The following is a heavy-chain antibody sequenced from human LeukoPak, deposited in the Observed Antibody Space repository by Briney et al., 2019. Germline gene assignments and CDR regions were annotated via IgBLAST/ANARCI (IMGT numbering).Heavy chain of an antibody. V-gene: IGHV1-2*02. CDR3: ARDNSSGWFFPLLPFDY. CDR2: INPNSGGT. D-gene: IGHD6-19*01. Sequence: ASVKVSCKASGYTFTGYYMHWVRQAPGQGLEWMGWINPNSGGTNYAQKFQGRVTMTRDTSISTAYMEPSRLRSDDTAVYYCARDNSSGWFFPLLPFDYWGQGTLVTVSS. CDR1: GYTFTGYY. J-gene: IGHJ4*02.